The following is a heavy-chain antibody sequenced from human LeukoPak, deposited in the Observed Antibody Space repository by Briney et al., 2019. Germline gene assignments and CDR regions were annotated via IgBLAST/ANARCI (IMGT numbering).Heavy chain of an antibody. CDR3: ARLYYYDTKRIFDI. J-gene: IGHJ3*02. CDR2: IYYSRTT. CDR1: GGSISSSPYF. V-gene: IGHV4-31*03. Sequence: PSETLSLTCTVSGGSISSSPYFWNWVRQHPVKGLEWIGYIYYSRTTSYNPSLHSRITMSLDMSKNQFSLTLSSVTAADTPVYYCARLYYYDTKRIFDIWGQGTMVTVSS. D-gene: IGHD3-22*01.